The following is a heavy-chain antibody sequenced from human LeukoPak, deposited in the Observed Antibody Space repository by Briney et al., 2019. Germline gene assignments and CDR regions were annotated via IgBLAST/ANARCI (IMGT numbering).Heavy chain of an antibody. J-gene: IGHJ3*02. CDR1: GGSISSYY. CDR2: IYYSGST. D-gene: IGHD6-13*01. Sequence: SETLSLTCTVSGGSISSYYWSWIRQPPGKGLERIGYIYYSGSTKYNPSLKSRVTISVDTSKNQFSLKLSSVTAADTAVYYCARHSTIAGTEYAFDIWGQGTMVTVSS. CDR3: ARHSTIAGTEYAFDI. V-gene: IGHV4-59*08.